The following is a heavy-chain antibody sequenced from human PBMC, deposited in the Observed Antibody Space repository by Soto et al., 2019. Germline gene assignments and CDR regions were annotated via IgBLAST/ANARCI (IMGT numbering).Heavy chain of an antibody. V-gene: IGHV3-53*01. CDR3: ATGTEGNGYYLES. D-gene: IGHD3-22*01. CDR2: IYDGGRT. Sequence: EVQLVESGGGLMQPGGSLRLSCEASGFSVSNFFMTWVRQAPGKGLEWVSGIYDGGRTFSADSVKGRYTISRDNSKTTVHLQMNTLRAEDADFYFCATGTEGNGYYLESWGQGTLVTVSS. J-gene: IGHJ4*02. CDR1: GFSVSNFF.